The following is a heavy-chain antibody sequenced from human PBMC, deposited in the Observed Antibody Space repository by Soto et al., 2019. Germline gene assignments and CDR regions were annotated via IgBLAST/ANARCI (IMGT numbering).Heavy chain of an antibody. CDR1: GFTFSHFT. J-gene: IGHJ4*02. D-gene: IGHD3-22*01. V-gene: IGHV3-21*01. CDR2: ITGTTNYI. Sequence: GGSLRLSCAASGFTFSHFTMTWVRQTPGKGLEWVSSITGTTNYIKYADSLTGRFTISRDNAENSLFLQMNSLRDEDTAVYYCAKDPGGYYYDSSGYPGTIDYWGQGTLVTVSS. CDR3: AKDPGGYYYDSSGYPGTIDY.